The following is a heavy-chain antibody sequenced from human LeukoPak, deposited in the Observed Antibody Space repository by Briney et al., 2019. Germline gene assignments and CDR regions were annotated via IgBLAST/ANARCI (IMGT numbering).Heavy chain of an antibody. V-gene: IGHV3-33*06. D-gene: IGHD3-3*01. CDR1: GVNFGSYG. J-gene: IGHJ6*03. CDR3: ANDDNWRGSYNYYYMDV. CDR2: IWYDGSSE. Sequence: GGSLRLSCAASGVNFGSYGMHWVRQAPGKGLDWVALIWYDGSSEQYADSVKGRFTISRDNARDTLYLQMNSLRAEDTALYYCANDDNWRGSYNYYYMDVWGKGTSVTVSS.